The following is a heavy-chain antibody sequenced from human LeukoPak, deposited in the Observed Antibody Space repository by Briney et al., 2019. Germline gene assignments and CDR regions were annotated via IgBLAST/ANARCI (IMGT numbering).Heavy chain of an antibody. CDR2: ISGTGGNT. CDR1: GFSFSNYA. D-gene: IGHD5-12*01. CDR3: AKDRDIVATILDY. V-gene: IGHV3-23*01. Sequence: GGSLRLSCAVSGFSFSNYAMSWVRQFPGKGLEWVSGISGTGGNTYYADSVKGRFTISRDNSKNMLYLQMNTLTAEDTAIYFCAKDRDIVATILDYWGQGTLVTVSS. J-gene: IGHJ4*02.